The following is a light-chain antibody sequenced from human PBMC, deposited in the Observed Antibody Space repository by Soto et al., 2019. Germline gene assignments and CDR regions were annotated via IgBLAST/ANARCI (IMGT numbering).Light chain of an antibody. CDR2: GNN. CDR3: QSYDSGLSGSKV. CDR1: SSNIGAGYD. Sequence: QSVLTQPPSVSGAPGQKITISCTGSSSNIGAGYDVHWYQQVPGAGPKLLIYGNNNRPSGVPDRFSGSKSGTSASLAITGLQAEDEADYYCQSYDSGLSGSKVFGGGTKVTVL. J-gene: IGLJ2*01. V-gene: IGLV1-40*01.